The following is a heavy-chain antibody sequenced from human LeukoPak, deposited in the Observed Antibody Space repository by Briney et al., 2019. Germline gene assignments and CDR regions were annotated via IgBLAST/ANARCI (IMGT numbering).Heavy chain of an antibody. J-gene: IGHJ6*03. CDR1: GGSISSGSYY. CDR2: IYTSGST. D-gene: IGHD2-2*01. CDR3: AQGVVVPAAMYGYYYYYMDV. V-gene: IGHV4-61*02. Sequence: PSETLSLTCTVSGGSISSGSYYWSWIRQPAGKGLEWIGRIYTSGSTNYNPSLKSRVTISVDTSENQFSLKLSSVTAADTAVYYCAQGVVVPAAMYGYYYYYMDVWGKGTTVTISS.